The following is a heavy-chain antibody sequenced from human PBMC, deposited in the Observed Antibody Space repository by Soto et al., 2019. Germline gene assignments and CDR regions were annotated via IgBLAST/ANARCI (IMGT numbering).Heavy chain of an antibody. CDR2: IHGSGDTT. J-gene: IGHJ3*02. V-gene: IGHV3-23*01. Sequence: PGGSLRLSCAASGFTFDNYAMNWVRQAPGKGLEWVSSIHGSGDTTYYAGSVKGRFTISRDNSKSTLYPEMNSLRAEDTAVYYCARPLTLGPTDDAFDTWGQGTRVTVSS. CDR1: GFTFDNYA. D-gene: IGHD1-26*01. CDR3: ARPLTLGPTDDAFDT.